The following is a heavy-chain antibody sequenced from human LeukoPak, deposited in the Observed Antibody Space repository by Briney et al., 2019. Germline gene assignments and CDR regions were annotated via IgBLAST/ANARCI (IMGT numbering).Heavy chain of an antibody. Sequence: SETLSLTCAVYGGSFSDYYWSWIRQPPGKGLEWIGEINHSGSTNYNPSLKSRVTISVDTSKNQFSLKLSSVTAADTAVYYCARAYSGSYLFLPILIYWGQGTLVTVSS. D-gene: IGHD1-26*01. CDR3: ARAYSGSYLFLPILIY. CDR1: GGSFSDYY. J-gene: IGHJ4*02. CDR2: INHSGST. V-gene: IGHV4-34*01.